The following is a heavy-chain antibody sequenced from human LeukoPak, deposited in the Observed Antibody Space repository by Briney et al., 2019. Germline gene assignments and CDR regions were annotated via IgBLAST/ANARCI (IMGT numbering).Heavy chain of an antibody. CDR1: GFTFSNYE. V-gene: IGHV3-48*03. Sequence: GGSLRLSCAASGFTFSNYEMNWVRQAPGKGLEWVSFISNGGGSIYYADSVKGRFTISRDNAKNSLYLQMNSLRAEDTAVYYCAREGGFGELFYWGQGTLVTVSS. CDR3: AREGGFGELFY. J-gene: IGHJ4*02. D-gene: IGHD3-10*01. CDR2: ISNGGGSI.